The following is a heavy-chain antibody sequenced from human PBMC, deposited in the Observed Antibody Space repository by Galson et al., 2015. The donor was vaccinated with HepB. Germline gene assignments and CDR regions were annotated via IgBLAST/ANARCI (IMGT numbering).Heavy chain of an antibody. V-gene: IGHV3-30*18. J-gene: IGHJ6*01. Sequence: SLRLSCAASGFTFSSYGMHWVRQAPGKGLEWVAVISYDGSNKYYADSVKGRFTISRDNSKNTLYLQMNSLRAEDTAVYYCAKDKQWLSYYYYGIDVWGRGPRSPSPQ. D-gene: IGHD6-19*01. CDR3: AKDKQWLSYYYYGIDV. CDR2: ISYDGSNK. CDR1: GFTFSSYG.